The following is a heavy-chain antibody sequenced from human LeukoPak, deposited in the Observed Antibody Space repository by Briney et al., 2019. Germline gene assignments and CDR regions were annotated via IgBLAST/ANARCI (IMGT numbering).Heavy chain of an antibody. CDR3: ARETYEAAGTGFDY. J-gene: IGHJ4*02. D-gene: IGHD6-13*01. V-gene: IGHV1-2*04. CDR1: GYTFTGYY. Sequence: ASVKVSCKASGYTFTGYYMHWVRQAPGQGLEWMGWINPNSGGTNYAQKFQGWVTMTRDTSISTAYMELSRLRSDDTAVYYCARETYEAAGTGFDYWGQGTLVTVSS. CDR2: INPNSGGT.